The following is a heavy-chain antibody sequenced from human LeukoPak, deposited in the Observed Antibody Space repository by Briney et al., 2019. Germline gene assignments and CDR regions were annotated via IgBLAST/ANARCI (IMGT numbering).Heavy chain of an antibody. V-gene: IGHV3-23*01. D-gene: IGHD6-19*01. J-gene: IGHJ5*02. CDR3: AKLSARQFSRNWFDP. Sequence: GGSLRLSCAASGFTFSSYAMSWVRQAPGKGLEWVSAISGSGGSTYYADSVKGRFTISRDNSKNTLYLQMNSLRAEDTAVYYCAKLSARQFSRNWFDPWGQGTLVTVSS. CDR1: GFTFSSYA. CDR2: ISGSGGST.